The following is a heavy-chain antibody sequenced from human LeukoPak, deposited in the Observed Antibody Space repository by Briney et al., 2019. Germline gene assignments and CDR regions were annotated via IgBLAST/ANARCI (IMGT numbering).Heavy chain of an antibody. Sequence: SETLSLTCTVSGDSISSYYWSWIRQSPGKGLEWIAYIHYSGSTNYHPSLKSRLTISVDTSKNLFSLKLNSVTTADTAVYYCAAAGAYNYRLAYWGQGTLVTVSS. D-gene: IGHD5-24*01. J-gene: IGHJ4*02. CDR2: IHYSGST. V-gene: IGHV4-59*01. CDR3: AAAGAYNYRLAY. CDR1: GDSISSYY.